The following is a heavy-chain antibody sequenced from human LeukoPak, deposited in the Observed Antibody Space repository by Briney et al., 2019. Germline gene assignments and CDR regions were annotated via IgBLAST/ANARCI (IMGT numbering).Heavy chain of an antibody. J-gene: IGHJ5*02. V-gene: IGHV4-34*01. D-gene: IGHD3-22*01. Sequence: SETLSLTCAVYGGSFSGYYWSWIRQPPGKGLEWIGEINHSGSTNYNPSLKSRVTISVDTSKNQFSLKLSSVTAADTAVYYCARAATVRSMIVVARRGRWFDPWGQGTLVRLL. CDR2: INHSGST. CDR3: ARAATVRSMIVVARRGRWFDP. CDR1: GGSFSGYY.